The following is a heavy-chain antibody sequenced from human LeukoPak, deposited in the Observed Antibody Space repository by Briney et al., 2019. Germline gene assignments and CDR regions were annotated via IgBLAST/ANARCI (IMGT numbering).Heavy chain of an antibody. CDR2: MNPNSGNT. D-gene: IGHD3-10*01. Sequence: GASVKVSCKASGYTFTSYDINWVRQATGQGLEWMGWMNPNSGNTGYAQKFQGRVTMTRNTSISTAYMELSSLRSEDTAVYYCARGASGYGSGSYTYWFDPWGQGTLVTVSS. CDR3: ARGASGYGSGSYTYWFDP. V-gene: IGHV1-8*01. J-gene: IGHJ5*02. CDR1: GYTFTSYD.